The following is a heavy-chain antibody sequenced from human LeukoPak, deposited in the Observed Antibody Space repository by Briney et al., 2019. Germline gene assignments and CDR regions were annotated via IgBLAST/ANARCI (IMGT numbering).Heavy chain of an antibody. D-gene: IGHD3-22*01. CDR2: IIPILGIA. CDR1: RGTFSSYT. CDR3: ATAPPYYYDSSGYSMMTFDI. V-gene: IGHV1-69*02. J-gene: IGHJ3*02. Sequence: GASVKVSCKASRGTFSSYTISWVRQAPGQGLEWMGRIIPILGIANFAQKFQGRVTITADKSTSTAYMELSSLRSEDTAVYYCATAPPYYYDSSGYSMMTFDIWGQGTMVTVSS.